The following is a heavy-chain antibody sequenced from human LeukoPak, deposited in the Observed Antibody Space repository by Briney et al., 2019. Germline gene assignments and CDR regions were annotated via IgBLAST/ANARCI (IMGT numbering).Heavy chain of an antibody. CDR1: GYSFTSYW. J-gene: IGHJ6*02. CDR3: ASCEGHYYYGMDF. Sequence: GESLKISFKGSGYSFTSYWIGWVCQMPGKGLEWMGIIYPGDSDTRYSPSFQGQVTISADKSISTAYLQWSSLKASDTAIYYCASCEGHYYYGMDFWGQGTTVTVSS. CDR2: IYPGDSDT. V-gene: IGHV5-51*01.